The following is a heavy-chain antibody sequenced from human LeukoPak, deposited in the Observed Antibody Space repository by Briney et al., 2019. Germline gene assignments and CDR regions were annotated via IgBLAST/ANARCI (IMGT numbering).Heavy chain of an antibody. V-gene: IGHV4-34*01. CDR3: ARVRHDPLEYGYYMDL. CDR2: INHSGST. Sequence: SETLSLTCAVYGGSFSGYYWSWIRQPPGKGLEWIGEINHSGSTNYNPSLKSRVTISVDTSKNQFSLKLSSVTAADTAVYYCARVRHDPLEYGYYMDLWGKGTTVTVSS. D-gene: IGHD3-3*01. J-gene: IGHJ6*03. CDR1: GGSFSGYY.